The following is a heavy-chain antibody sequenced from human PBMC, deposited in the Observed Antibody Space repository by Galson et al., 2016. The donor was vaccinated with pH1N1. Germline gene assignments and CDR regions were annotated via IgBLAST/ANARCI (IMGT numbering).Heavy chain of an antibody. V-gene: IGHV3-33*01. Sequence: SLRLSCAASGFAFSNSGMHWVRQAPGKGLEWVALIWYDGSNKYYADSVKGRFTISRDNSENTLYLQMNSLRAEDPDVYYCARGDYGDYVGEFDYWGQGTLVTVSS. D-gene: IGHD4-17*01. J-gene: IGHJ4*02. CDR1: GFAFSNSG. CDR3: ARGDYGDYVGEFDY. CDR2: IWYDGSNK.